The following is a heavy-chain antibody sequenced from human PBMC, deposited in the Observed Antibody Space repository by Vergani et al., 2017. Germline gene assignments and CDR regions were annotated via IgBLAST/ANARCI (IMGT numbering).Heavy chain of an antibody. D-gene: IGHD2-2*01. CDR2: ISYDGSNK. J-gene: IGHJ4*02. CDR1: GFTFSSYA. V-gene: IGHV3-30-3*01. CDR3: ASAEGDYCSSTSGQYPIIY. Sequence: QVQLVESGGGVVQPGRSLRLSCAASGFTFSSYAMHWVRQAPGKGLEGVAVISYDGSNKYYADSVKGRFTISRDNSKNTLYLQKNSLRAEDAAVYYCASAEGDYCSSTSGQYPIIYWGQRTLVTVSS.